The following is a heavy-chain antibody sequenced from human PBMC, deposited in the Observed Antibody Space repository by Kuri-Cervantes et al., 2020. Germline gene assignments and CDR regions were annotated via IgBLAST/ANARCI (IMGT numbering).Heavy chain of an antibody. D-gene: IGHD3-3*01. CDR1: GYTFTSYA. Sequence: ASEKVSCKDSGYTFTSYAMHWVGQAPGQRLEWMGWINAGNGNTKYSQEFQGKVTITRETSASTAYMELGSRRSEDTAVYYCARGGGRFLEWLFYRLDYWGQGTLVTVSS. J-gene: IGHJ4*02. V-gene: IGHV1-3*03. CDR3: ARGGGRFLEWLFYRLDY. CDR2: INAGNGNT.